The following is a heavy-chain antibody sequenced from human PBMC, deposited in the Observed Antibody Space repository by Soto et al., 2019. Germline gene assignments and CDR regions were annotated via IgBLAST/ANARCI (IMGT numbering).Heavy chain of an antibody. CDR1: GFSLTTGVG. CDR3: AHRVNMARGPYNYFGP. Sequence: SGPTLLNPTQTLTLTCSFSGFSLTTGVGVGWIRQPPGKALEWLAIIYWNDEKLYNPSLKTRLTITKDNSKIQVVLTVTDMDQVDTATYSCAHRVNMARGPYNYFGPWGQGTLFTVSS. CDR2: IYWNDEK. J-gene: IGHJ5*02. D-gene: IGHD3-10*01. V-gene: IGHV2-5*01.